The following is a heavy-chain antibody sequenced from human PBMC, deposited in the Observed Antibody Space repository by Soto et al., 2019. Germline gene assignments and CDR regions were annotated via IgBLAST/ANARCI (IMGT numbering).Heavy chain of an antibody. CDR3: MAVPYDDCSGCPLAY. J-gene: IGHJ4*02. Sequence: QVQLVQPGGEVKKPGSSVTVSWKAAGGTVSSYAISWGRQAPGQGLEWLGGMIPIFGTANYAQTFQGRVTITADHSTGAAYMGLSSLRSEDTAVHYCMAVPYDDCSGCPLAYWAQGTLVPVSS. V-gene: IGHV1-69*01. CDR1: GGTVSSYA. D-gene: IGHD3-22*01. CDR2: MIPIFGTA.